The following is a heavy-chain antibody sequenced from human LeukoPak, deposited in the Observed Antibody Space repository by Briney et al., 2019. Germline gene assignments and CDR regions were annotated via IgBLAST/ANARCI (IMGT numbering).Heavy chain of an antibody. CDR1: GYTFTGYY. Sequence: ASVKVSCKASGYTFTGYYMHWVRQAPGQGLEWMGWINPNSGGTNYAQKFQGRVTMTRDTSISTAHMELSRLRSDDTAVYYCARDSSGPRPDQLDYWGQGTLVTVSS. V-gene: IGHV1-2*02. CDR3: ARDSSGPRPDQLDY. D-gene: IGHD3-22*01. J-gene: IGHJ4*02. CDR2: INPNSGGT.